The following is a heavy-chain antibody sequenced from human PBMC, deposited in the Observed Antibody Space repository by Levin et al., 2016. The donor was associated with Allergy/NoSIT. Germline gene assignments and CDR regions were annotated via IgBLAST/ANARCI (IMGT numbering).Heavy chain of an antibody. Sequence: WIRQPPGKGLEWVGRTRNKANSYTTDYAASVKGRFTISRDDSKNSLYLQMNSLKTEDTAVYYCARSGGWGSYNYYYMDVWGKGTTVTVSS. J-gene: IGHJ6*03. D-gene: IGHD3-16*01. CDR3: ARSGGWGSYNYYYMDV. CDR2: TRNKANSYTT. V-gene: IGHV3-72*01.